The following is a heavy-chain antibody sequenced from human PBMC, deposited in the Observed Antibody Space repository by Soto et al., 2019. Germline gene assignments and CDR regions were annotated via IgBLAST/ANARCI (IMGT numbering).Heavy chain of an antibody. J-gene: IGHJ5*02. CDR3: ARVYMYGSVDP. CDR1: GGSISSYY. CDR2: IYYSGST. D-gene: IGHD3-10*01. V-gene: IGHV4-59*01. Sequence: PSETLSLTCTVSGGSISSYYWSWIRQPPGKGLEWIGYIYYSGSTNYNPSLKSRVTISVDTSKNQFSLKLSSVTAADTAVYCCARVYMYGSVDPWGQGTLVTVSS.